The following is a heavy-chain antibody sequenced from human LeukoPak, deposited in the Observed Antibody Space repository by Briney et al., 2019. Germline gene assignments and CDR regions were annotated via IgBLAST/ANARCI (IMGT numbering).Heavy chain of an antibody. V-gene: IGHV4-39*07. CDR3: ARGVPSDY. CDR1: GGSVSSGSYY. D-gene: IGHD6-6*01. J-gene: IGHJ4*02. Sequence: SETLSLTCTVSGGSVSSGSYYWSWIRQPPGKGLEWIGEINHSGSTNYNPSLKSRVTISVDTSKNQFSLKLSSVTAADTAVYYCARGVPSDYWGQGTLVTVSS. CDR2: INHSGST.